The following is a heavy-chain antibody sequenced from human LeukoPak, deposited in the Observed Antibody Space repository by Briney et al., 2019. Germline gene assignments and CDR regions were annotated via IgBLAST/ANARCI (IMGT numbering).Heavy chain of an antibody. CDR1: GFNFGDYA. CDR2: ISWNSVDI. V-gene: IGHV3-9*01. D-gene: IGHD3-22*01. CDR3: AKDIGPLIYHFDTSAYSGAFDY. J-gene: IGHJ4*02. Sequence: GGSLRLSCAASGFNFGDYAIHWVRQAPGKGLEWVASISWNSVDIAYADSVKGRFTISRDNAKTSLYLQMHSLRPEDTALYYCAKDIGPLIYHFDTSAYSGAFDYWGQGTLVTVSS.